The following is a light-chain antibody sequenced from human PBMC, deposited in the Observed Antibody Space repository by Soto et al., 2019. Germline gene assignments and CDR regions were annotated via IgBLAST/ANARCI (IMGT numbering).Light chain of an antibody. CDR3: QQSFSSPPWT. V-gene: IGKV1-39*01. CDR2: AAS. J-gene: IGKJ1*01. Sequence: DIQMTQSPSSLSASVGDSVTITCRASQNIKTYLNWYQQKPGKAPNLLIYAASSLHSGVPSRFXXSGSGTDFTLTISSLQPEDFATYYCQQSFSSPPWTFGQGTKVEIK. CDR1: QNIKTY.